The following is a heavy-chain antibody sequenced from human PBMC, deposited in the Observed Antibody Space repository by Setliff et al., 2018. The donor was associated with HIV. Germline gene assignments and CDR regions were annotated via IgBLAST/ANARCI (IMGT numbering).Heavy chain of an antibody. CDR3: AIAPLESMMTTANYFDS. CDR2: IHHTGRT. D-gene: IGHD4-17*01. CDR1: GGSFSGDF. J-gene: IGHJ4*02. V-gene: IGHV4-34*01. Sequence: SETLSLTCAVSGGSFSGDFWTWIRQPPGKGLEWIGEIHHTGRTDYNPSLKGRVTVSVDTSKSQFTLRLHSVTAADTAVYYCAIAPLESMMTTANYFDSWGQGTLVTVSS.